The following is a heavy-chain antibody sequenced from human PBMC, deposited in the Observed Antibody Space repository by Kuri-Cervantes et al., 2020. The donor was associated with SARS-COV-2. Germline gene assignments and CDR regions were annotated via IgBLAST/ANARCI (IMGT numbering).Heavy chain of an antibody. Sequence: LRLSCTVSGGSIRGSSYYWGWFRQSPGKRLQWIGNVYYSGRTYYDPSLKSRVTISVDTSRNQFSLRLSSLTAADTAVYYCAKSGLGVSYYFDSWGHGTLVTVSS. J-gene: IGHJ4*01. CDR2: VYYSGRT. V-gene: IGHV4-39*01. CDR3: AKSGLGVSYYFDS. D-gene: IGHD5/OR15-5a*01. CDR1: GGSIRGSSYY.